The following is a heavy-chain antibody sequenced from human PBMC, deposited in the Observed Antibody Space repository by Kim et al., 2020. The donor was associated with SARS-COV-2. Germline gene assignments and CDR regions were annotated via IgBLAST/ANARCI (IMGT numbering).Heavy chain of an antibody. CDR1: GGSISSSNW. D-gene: IGHD2-2*01. CDR3: ASYQSVPTNWFDP. J-gene: IGHJ5*02. Sequence: SETLSLTCAVSGGSISSSNWWSWVRQLPGKGLEWIGEIYHSGSTNYNPSLKSRVTISVDKSKNQFSLKLSSVTAADTAVYYCASYQSVPTNWFDPWGQGTLVTVSS. CDR2: IYHSGST. V-gene: IGHV4-4*02.